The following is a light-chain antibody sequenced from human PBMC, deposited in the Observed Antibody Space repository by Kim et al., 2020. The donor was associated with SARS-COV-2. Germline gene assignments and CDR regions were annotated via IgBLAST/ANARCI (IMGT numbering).Light chain of an antibody. V-gene: IGLV4-60*03. Sequence: QPVLTQSSSASASLGSSVRLTCTLSSGHSTYIIAWHQQQPGKAPRYLMKLEGSGSYNKGTGVPDRFSGSSSGADRYLTISNLQSEDEADYYCETVGVFGGGTKVTVL. J-gene: IGLJ3*02. CDR2: LEGSGSY. CDR3: ETVGV. CDR1: SGHSTYI.